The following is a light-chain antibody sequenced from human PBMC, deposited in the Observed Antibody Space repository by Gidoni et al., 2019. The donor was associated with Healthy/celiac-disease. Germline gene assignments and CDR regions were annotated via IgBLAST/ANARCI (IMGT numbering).Light chain of an antibody. J-gene: IGLJ3*02. V-gene: IGLV1-44*01. CDR1: SSNIGSNT. CDR3: AAWDDSLNAWV. CDR2: SNN. Sequence: QSVLPQPPSASGTPGQRVTISCSGSSSNIGSNTVNWYQQLPGTAPKLLIYSNNPRPSGVPDRCSGSKSGTSAALAISGLQSEDEADYYCAAWDDSLNAWVFGGGTKLTVL.